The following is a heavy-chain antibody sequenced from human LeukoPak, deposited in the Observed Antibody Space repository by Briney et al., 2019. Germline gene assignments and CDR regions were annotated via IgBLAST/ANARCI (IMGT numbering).Heavy chain of an antibody. CDR1: GFTFSSYE. Sequence: PGGSLRLSCAASGFTFSSYEMNWVRQAPGKGLEWVSYISSSGSTIYYADSVKGRFTISRDNAKNSLYLQMNSLGAEDTAVYYCARGSFPEYDYVWGSYRPFDYWGQGTLVTVSS. J-gene: IGHJ4*02. D-gene: IGHD3-16*02. CDR2: ISSSGSTI. V-gene: IGHV3-48*03. CDR3: ARGSFPEYDYVWGSYRPFDY.